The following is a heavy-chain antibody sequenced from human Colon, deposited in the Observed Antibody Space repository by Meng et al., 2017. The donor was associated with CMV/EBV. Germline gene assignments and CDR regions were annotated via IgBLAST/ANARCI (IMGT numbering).Heavy chain of an antibody. CDR1: GFTLSSYW. J-gene: IGHJ4*02. D-gene: IGHD5-24*01. CDR2: LNNDGTYM. Sequence: GESLKISCAASGFTLSSYWMHWVRQAPGKGLVWVARLNNDGTYMTYADSVRGRFSISRDNAQNTVYLQMNRLTADDTAVYYCARPSDGYSPFDLWGQGTPVTVSS. V-gene: IGHV3-74*03. CDR3: ARPSDGYSPFDL.